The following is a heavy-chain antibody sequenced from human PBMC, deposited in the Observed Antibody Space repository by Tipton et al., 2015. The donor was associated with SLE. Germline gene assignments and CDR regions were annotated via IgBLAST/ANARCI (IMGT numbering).Heavy chain of an antibody. Sequence: TLSLTCTVSGGAISSDSHYWTWIRQPAGKGLEWIGRFYTPGNNHSNPSLKSRVTMSVDTSKNQFSLQLSSVTVADTAVYYCARERLLWPRGIFDIWGQGIMVTVSA. CDR2: FYTPGNN. CDR3: ARERLLWPRGIFDI. CDR1: GGAISSDSHY. V-gene: IGHV4-61*02. D-gene: IGHD3-10*01. J-gene: IGHJ3*02.